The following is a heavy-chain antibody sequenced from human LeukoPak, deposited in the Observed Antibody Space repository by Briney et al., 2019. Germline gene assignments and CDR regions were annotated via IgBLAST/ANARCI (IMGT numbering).Heavy chain of an antibody. CDR1: GDSLTSDY. CDR2: INYGGNS. Sequence: SETLSLTCNVSGDSLTSDYWGWMGQSPGKGLEWIGYINYGGNSDYNPSLNSRVTISVNRSKKQVSLKMRSMTAAATAVYYCARLDCFSNTWYNYWAPGALVTVSS. V-gene: IGHV4-59*08. D-gene: IGHD1-14*01. CDR3: ARLDCFSNTWYNY. J-gene: IGHJ4*02.